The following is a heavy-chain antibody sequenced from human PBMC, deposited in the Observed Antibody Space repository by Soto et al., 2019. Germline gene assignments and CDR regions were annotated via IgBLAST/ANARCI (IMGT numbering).Heavy chain of an antibody. Sequence: QVQLVQSGAEVKKTGSSVKVSCKASGGTFSIYGFSWVRQAPGQGPEWIGGIIPILTTPNYAQKFQGRVTIVADESTTTVDMEMRSLKFEDTAVYYCATSVVIAPTGEDGMDVWGQGTSVTVSS. CDR3: ATSVVIAPTGEDGMDV. J-gene: IGHJ6*02. CDR2: IIPILTTP. D-gene: IGHD2-8*02. CDR1: GGTFSIYG. V-gene: IGHV1-69*01.